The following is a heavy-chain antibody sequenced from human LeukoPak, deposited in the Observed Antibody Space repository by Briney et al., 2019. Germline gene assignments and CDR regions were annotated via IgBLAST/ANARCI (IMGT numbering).Heavy chain of an antibody. CDR2: INHSGST. CDR3: ARGYGSGSYYGY. CDR1: GGSFSGYY. Sequence: SETLSLTCAVYGGSFSGYYWSWIRQPPGKGLEWIGEINHSGSTNYNPSLKSRVTISVDTSKNQFSLKLSSVTAADTAVYYCARGYGSGSYYGYWGQGTLVTVSS. V-gene: IGHV4-34*01. J-gene: IGHJ4*02. D-gene: IGHD3-10*01.